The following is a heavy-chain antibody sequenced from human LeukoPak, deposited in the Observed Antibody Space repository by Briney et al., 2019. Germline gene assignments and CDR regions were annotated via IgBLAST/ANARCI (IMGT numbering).Heavy chain of an antibody. Sequence: GGSLRLSCAASGFTVSSNYMSWVRQSPGKGLEWVSIIYSSGSTYYADSLKGRFTISRDTSKNTLYLQVNSLRAEDTAIYYCARVSVTTTSDAFDIWGQGTMVTVSS. CDR1: GFTVSSNY. CDR3: ARVSVTTTSDAFDI. D-gene: IGHD4-17*01. CDR2: IYSSGST. J-gene: IGHJ3*02. V-gene: IGHV3-53*01.